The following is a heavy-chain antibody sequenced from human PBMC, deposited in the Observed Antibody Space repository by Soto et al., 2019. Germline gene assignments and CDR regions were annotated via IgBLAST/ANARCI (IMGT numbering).Heavy chain of an antibody. J-gene: IGHJ6*03. CDR3: ARTTGTASYYYMDV. D-gene: IGHD4-17*01. CDR1: GYTFTNYG. V-gene: IGHV1-18*01. Sequence: QVQLVQSGAEVKQPGASVKVSCKASGYTFTNYGFTWVRQAPGQGREWLGWISTYNGNTKYAQKVQGRLTMTTDTSTSTANMELTSLRSDDTALYYCARTTGTASYYYMDVWGKGSTVTVSS. CDR2: ISTYNGNT.